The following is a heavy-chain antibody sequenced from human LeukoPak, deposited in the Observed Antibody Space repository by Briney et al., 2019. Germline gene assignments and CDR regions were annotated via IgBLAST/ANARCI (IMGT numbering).Heavy chain of an antibody. Sequence: PGGSLRLSCAASGFTVSSNYLSWVRQAPGKGLEWVSVIYSGGTTYYADSVKGRFTISRDNSKNTLYLQMNSLRVEDTAVYYCAREGGSVLLWFGELYFDLWGRGTLVTVSS. D-gene: IGHD3-10*01. J-gene: IGHJ2*01. V-gene: IGHV3-66*01. CDR1: GFTVSSNY. CDR2: IYSGGTT. CDR3: AREGGSVLLWFGELYFDL.